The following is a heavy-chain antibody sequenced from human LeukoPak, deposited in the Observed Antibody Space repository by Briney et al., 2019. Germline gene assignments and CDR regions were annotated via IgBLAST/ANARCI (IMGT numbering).Heavy chain of an antibody. CDR3: AKTSAYCGGDCYSRPGYDAFDI. V-gene: IGHV3-30*02. D-gene: IGHD2-21*02. Sequence: GGSLRLSCAASGFTFSSYGMHWVRQAPGKGLEWVAFIRYDGSNKYYADSVKGRFTISRDNSKNTLYLQMNSLRAEDTAVYYCAKTSAYCGGDCYSRPGYDAFDIWGQGTMVTVSS. CDR2: IRYDGSNK. J-gene: IGHJ3*02. CDR1: GFTFSSYG.